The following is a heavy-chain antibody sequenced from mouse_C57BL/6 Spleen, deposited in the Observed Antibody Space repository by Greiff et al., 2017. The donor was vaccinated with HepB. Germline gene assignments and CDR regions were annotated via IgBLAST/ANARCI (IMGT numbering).Heavy chain of an antibody. CDR1: GYTFTDYE. CDR2: IDPESGGT. CDR3: TGYYLWYFDV. Sequence: QVQLQQSGAELVRPGASVTLSCKASGYTFTDYEMHWVKQTPVHGLEWIGAIDPESGGTAYNQKFKGKAILTADKSSSTAYMELRSLTSEDSAVYYCTGYYLWYFDVWGTGTTVTVSS. J-gene: IGHJ1*03. D-gene: IGHD1-1*02. V-gene: IGHV1-15*01.